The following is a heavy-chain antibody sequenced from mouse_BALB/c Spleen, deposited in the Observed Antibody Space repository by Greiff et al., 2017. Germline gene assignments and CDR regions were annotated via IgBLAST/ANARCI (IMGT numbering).Heavy chain of an antibody. CDR2: INPSNGGT. Sequence: VQLQQPGAELVKPGASVKLSCKASGYTFTSYYMYWVKQRPGQGLEWIGGINPSNGGTNFNEKFKSKATLTVDKSSSTAYMQLSSLTSEDSAVYYCTRPVGYYAMDYWGQGTSVTVSS. V-gene: IGHV1S81*02. D-gene: IGHD1-3*01. CDR1: GYTFTSYY. CDR3: TRPVGYYAMDY. J-gene: IGHJ4*01.